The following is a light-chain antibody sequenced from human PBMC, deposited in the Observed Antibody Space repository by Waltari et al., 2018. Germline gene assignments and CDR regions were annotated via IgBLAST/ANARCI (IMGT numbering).Light chain of an antibody. CDR3: QQSYSTPPH. V-gene: IGKV1-39*01. CDR1: QSISSY. Sequence: DIQMTQSPSSLSASVGDSVTITCRASQSISSYLNWYQQKPEKAPKLLIYAASSSQSGVPSRFSGRGSGTDFTLTISSLQPEDFAAYYCQQSYSTPPHFGQGTKLEIK. CDR2: AAS. J-gene: IGKJ2*01.